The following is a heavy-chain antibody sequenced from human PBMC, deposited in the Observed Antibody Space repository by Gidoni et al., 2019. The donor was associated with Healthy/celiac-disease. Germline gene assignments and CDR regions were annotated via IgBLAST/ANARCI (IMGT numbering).Heavy chain of an antibody. J-gene: IGHJ4*02. CDR1: GFTFSSYS. D-gene: IGHD2-21*02. CDR3: AREGDSKFDY. CDR2: ISSSSSYI. Sequence: VQLVVSGGGLVKPGGSLRLSCAASGFTFSSYSMNWVRKAPGKGLEWVSSISSSSSYIYYADSVKGRFTISRDNAKNSLYLQMNSLRAEDTDVYYCAREGDSKFDYWGQGTLVTVSS. V-gene: IGHV3-21*01.